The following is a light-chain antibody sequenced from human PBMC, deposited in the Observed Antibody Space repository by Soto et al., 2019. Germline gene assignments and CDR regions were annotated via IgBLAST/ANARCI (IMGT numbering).Light chain of an antibody. CDR2: GAS. CDR1: QSVSSY. V-gene: IGKV3D-15*01. CDR3: KQYDNPLWT. Sequence: EVVTTQSPATLSVSPGERATLSCRASQSVSSYLAWYQQKPGQAPRLLIYGASTRATGIPDRFSGSGSGTDFTLTIRRLEPEDFAVYYCKQYDNPLWTFGQGTKVDIK. J-gene: IGKJ1*01.